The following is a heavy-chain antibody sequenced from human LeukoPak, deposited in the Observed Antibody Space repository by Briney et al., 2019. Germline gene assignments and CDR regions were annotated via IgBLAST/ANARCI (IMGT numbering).Heavy chain of an antibody. J-gene: IGHJ4*02. Sequence: GGSLRLSCTASGFTFGDYAMSWVRQAPGKGLEWVGFIRSKAYGGTTEYAASVKGRFTISRDDSKSIAYPQMNSLKTEDTAVYYCTRSRGGYFDYWGQGTLVTVSS. CDR1: GFTFGDYA. CDR2: IRSKAYGGTT. V-gene: IGHV3-49*04. CDR3: TRSRGGYFDY. D-gene: IGHD2-15*01.